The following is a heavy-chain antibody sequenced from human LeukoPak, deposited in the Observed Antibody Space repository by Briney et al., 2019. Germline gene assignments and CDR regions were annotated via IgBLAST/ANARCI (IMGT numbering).Heavy chain of an antibody. J-gene: IGHJ5*02. Sequence: GGSLRLSCAASGFTFSNYGMHWVRQAPGKGLEWVAVISYDGSNKYYADSVKGRFTISRDNSKNTLYLQMNSLRAEDTAVYYCAKEEVTTVTTGFDPWGQGTLVTVSS. CDR3: AKEEVTTVTTGFDP. CDR1: GFTFSNYG. D-gene: IGHD4-17*01. CDR2: ISYDGSNK. V-gene: IGHV3-30*18.